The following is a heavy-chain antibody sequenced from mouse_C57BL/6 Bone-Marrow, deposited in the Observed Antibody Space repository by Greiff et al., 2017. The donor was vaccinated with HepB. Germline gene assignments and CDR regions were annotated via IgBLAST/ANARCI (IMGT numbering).Heavy chain of an antibody. Sequence: EVQLQQSGPVLVKPGASVKMSCKASGYSFTDYYMNWVKQSHGKSLEWIGVINPYNGGTSYNQKFKGKATLTVDKSSSTAYMELNSLTSEDSAVYYCARNGEGFDYWGQGTTLTVSS. CDR2: INPYNGGT. V-gene: IGHV1-19*01. J-gene: IGHJ2*01. CDR3: ARNGEGFDY. CDR1: GYSFTDYY.